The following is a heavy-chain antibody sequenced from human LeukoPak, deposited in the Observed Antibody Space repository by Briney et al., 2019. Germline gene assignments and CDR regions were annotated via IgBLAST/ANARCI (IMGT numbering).Heavy chain of an antibody. J-gene: IGHJ4*02. CDR1: GFTFSNYA. V-gene: IGHV3-23*01. Sequence: GGSLRLSCAASGFTFSNYALGWVRQPPGKGLEWVSSIKGGGGDPFYAESVRGRFTISRDNSKNTLYLQLNSLRAEDTAVYFCAKGGHDFNPFYCWGQGTLVTVSS. CDR2: IKGGGGDP. D-gene: IGHD2-21*02. CDR3: AKGGHDFNPFYC.